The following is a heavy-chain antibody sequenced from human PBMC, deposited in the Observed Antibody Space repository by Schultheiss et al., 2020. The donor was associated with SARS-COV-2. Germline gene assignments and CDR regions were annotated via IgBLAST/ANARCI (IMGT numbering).Heavy chain of an antibody. Sequence: GSLRLSCAASGFTFSSYAMSWVRQAPGKGLEWVSYISSSSSTIYYAYSVKGRFTISRDNAKNTLYLQMNSLRAEDTAVYYCARDSRYQLLNYWGQGTLVTVSS. D-gene: IGHD2-2*01. CDR2: ISSSSSTI. J-gene: IGHJ4*02. CDR1: GFTFSSYA. CDR3: ARDSRYQLLNY. V-gene: IGHV3-48*04.